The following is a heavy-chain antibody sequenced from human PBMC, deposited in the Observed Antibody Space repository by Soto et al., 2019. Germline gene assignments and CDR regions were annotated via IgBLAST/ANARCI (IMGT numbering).Heavy chain of an antibody. CDR1: GYTFTSYG. CDR3: ARARYYDSSGYYDVLDY. CDR2: ISAYNGNT. Sequence: VKVSCKASGYTFTSYGIRWVRQAPGQGLEWMGWISAYNGNTNYAQKLQGRVTMNTDTSTSTAYMELRSLRSDDTAVYYCARARYYDSSGYYDVLDYWGQGALVTV. D-gene: IGHD3-22*01. J-gene: IGHJ4*02. V-gene: IGHV1-18*01.